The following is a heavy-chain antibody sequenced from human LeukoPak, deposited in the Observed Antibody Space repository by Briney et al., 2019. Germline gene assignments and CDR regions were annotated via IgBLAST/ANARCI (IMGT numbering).Heavy chain of an antibody. D-gene: IGHD3-10*01. J-gene: IGHJ4*02. CDR3: AKYRGFGDSYDS. CDR2: IGGSGGST. CDR1: GFPFSKNA. Sequence: GGSLRLSCAASGFPFSKNAMSWVRQAPGKGLEWVSSIGGSGGSTYYADAVKGRFTISRDTSKNTLYLQMNSLGAEDAAVYYCAKYRGFGDSYDSWGQGTLVTVSS. V-gene: IGHV3-23*01.